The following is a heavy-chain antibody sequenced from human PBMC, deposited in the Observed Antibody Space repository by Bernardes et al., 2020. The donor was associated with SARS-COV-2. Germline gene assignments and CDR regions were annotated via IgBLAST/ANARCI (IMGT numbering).Heavy chain of an antibody. CDR2: IFHSGST. CDR1: GGSVFSGTHY. V-gene: IGHV4-61*03. Sequence: SETLYLTCTVSGGSVFSGTHYWNWLRQPPGKGLEWIGNIFHSGSTSYNPSLRGRVTISLDTSKNHFSLKLSSVTAADTAVYYCARDDNGYDGGYFDSWGQGTLVTVSS. D-gene: IGHD5-12*01. J-gene: IGHJ4*02. CDR3: ARDDNGYDGGYFDS.